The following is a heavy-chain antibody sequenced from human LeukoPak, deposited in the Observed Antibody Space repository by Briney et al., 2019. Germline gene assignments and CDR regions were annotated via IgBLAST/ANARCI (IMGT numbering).Heavy chain of an antibody. CDR2: TYYSGDS. V-gene: IGHV4-59*01. CDR3: ARELPSTGNWFDP. CDR1: GVPITDYY. D-gene: IGHD1-14*01. Sequence: SETLSLTCNISGVPITDYYWSWIRLAPRRGLEWIGYTYYSGDSNSNPSLEGRVTMSADTSTNQFSLRLTSVTAADTAIYYCARELPSTGNWFDPWGQGILVTVSS. J-gene: IGHJ5*02.